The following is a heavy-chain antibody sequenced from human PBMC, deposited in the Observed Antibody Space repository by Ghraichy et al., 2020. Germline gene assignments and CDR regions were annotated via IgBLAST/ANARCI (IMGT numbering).Heavy chain of an antibody. V-gene: IGHV3-13*01. CDR1: GFTFSSYD. CDR3: ARAGDGGIPDY. Sequence: GESINISCAASGFTFSSYDMHWVRQATGKGLEWVSAIGTAGDTYYPGSVKGRFTISRENAKNSLYLQMNSLRAGDTAVYYCARAGDGGIPDYWGQGTLVTVSS. CDR2: IGTAGDT. J-gene: IGHJ4*02. D-gene: IGHD3-16*01.